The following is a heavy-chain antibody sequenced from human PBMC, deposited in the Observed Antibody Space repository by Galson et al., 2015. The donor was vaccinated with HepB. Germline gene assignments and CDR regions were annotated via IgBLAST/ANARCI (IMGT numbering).Heavy chain of an antibody. CDR3: ARDRYSSGWFPVDY. D-gene: IGHD6-19*01. J-gene: IGHJ4*02. CDR1: GFTFSSYA. Sequence: SLRLSCAASGFTFSSYAMHWVRQAPGKGLEWVAVISYDGSNKYYADSVKGRFTISRDNSKNTLYLQMNSLRAEDTAVYYCARDRYSSGWFPVDYWGQGTLVTVSS. V-gene: IGHV3-30*04. CDR2: ISYDGSNK.